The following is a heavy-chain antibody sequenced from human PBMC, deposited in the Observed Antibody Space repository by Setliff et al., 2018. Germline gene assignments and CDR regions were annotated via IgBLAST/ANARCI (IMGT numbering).Heavy chain of an antibody. CDR1: GYTFTSYY. D-gene: IGHD5-18*01. V-gene: IGHV1-46*01. Sequence: ASVKVSCKASGYTFTSYYMHWVRQAPGQGLEWMGIINPSGGSTSYAQKFQGRVTMTRDTSTSTVYMELRSLTSDDSAFYYCARAPSVELVTIRTNSWFTYWGLGTVVTVSS. CDR2: INPSGGST. CDR3: ARAPSVELVTIRTNSWFTY. J-gene: IGHJ4*02.